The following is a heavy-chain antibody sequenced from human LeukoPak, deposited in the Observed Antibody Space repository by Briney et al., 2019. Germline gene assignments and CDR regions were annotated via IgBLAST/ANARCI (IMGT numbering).Heavy chain of an antibody. D-gene: IGHD1-26*01. CDR1: GFTFSSYD. CDR3: ARYGSGSPNWYFDL. J-gene: IGHJ2*01. V-gene: IGHV3-13*01. CDR2: IGTAGDT. Sequence: GGSLRLSCAASGFTFSSYDMHWVRHATGKGLEWVSAIGTAGDTYYPGSVKGRFTISRENAKNSLYLQMNSLRAGDTAVYYCARYGSGSPNWYFDLWGRGTLVTVSS.